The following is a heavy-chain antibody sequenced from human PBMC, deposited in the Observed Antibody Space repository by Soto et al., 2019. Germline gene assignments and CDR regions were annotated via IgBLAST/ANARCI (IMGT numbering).Heavy chain of an antibody. V-gene: IGHV3-30-3*01. CDR3: ARDLRYCSGGSCSRHFDY. Sequence: PGGSLRLSCAASGFTFSSYAMHWVRQAPGKGLEWVAVISYDGSNKYYADSVKGRFTISRDNSKNTLYLQMNSLRAEDTAVYYCARDLRYCSGGSCSRHFDYWGQGTLVTVS. D-gene: IGHD2-15*01. J-gene: IGHJ4*02. CDR1: GFTFSSYA. CDR2: ISYDGSNK.